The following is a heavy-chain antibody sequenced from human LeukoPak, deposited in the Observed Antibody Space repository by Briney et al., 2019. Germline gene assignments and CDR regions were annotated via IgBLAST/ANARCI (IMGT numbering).Heavy chain of an antibody. J-gene: IGHJ5*02. CDR3: VSSWGYCRGDLCVSFDP. V-gene: IGHV3-23*01. CDR2: ISGGATST. D-gene: IGHD3-16*01. CDR1: GFAFSTYA. Sequence: GGSLRLSCAASGFAFSTYAMWWFRQAPGKGLEWVSAISGGATSTSYADSVKGRFTVSRDNSKNTLYLQMTSLRAEDTAVYYCVSSWGYCRGDLCVSFDPWGQGTLVTVSS.